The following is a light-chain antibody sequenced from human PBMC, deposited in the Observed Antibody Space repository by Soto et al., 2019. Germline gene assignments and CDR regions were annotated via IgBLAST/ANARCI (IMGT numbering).Light chain of an antibody. CDR3: QVCERFSDHNFV. Sequence: SYELTQPPSVSVSPGQTASITCGGDNIGTKSVHWYQQRPGQAPVLVVYDDKKRPSGIPERFSGSNSGNTATLTISRVETGDEADYSCQVCERFSDHNFVFGDGTKVTVL. CDR2: DDK. CDR1: NIGTKS. J-gene: IGLJ1*01. V-gene: IGLV3-21*02.